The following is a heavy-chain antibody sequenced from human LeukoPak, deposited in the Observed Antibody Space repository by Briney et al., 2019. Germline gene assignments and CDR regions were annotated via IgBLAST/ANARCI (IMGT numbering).Heavy chain of an antibody. D-gene: IGHD2-2*01. CDR3: ARGDPRGYCTSTSCPTGWFGL. Sequence: ASVKVSCKASGYTFTSYYMHWVRQAPGQGLEWMGIINPSGGSTNSAQNFQGRVTMTRDTSKSKVYMEVSRLRAEDTAVYYCARGDPRGYCTSTSCPTGWFGLWGQGTLVTVSS. V-gene: IGHV1-46*01. CDR1: GYTFTSYY. CDR2: INPSGGST. J-gene: IGHJ5*02.